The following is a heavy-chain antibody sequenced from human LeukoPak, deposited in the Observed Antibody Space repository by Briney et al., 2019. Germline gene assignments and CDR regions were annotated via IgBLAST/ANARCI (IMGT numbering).Heavy chain of an antibody. CDR1: GYSFTSYW. CDR2: IYPGDSDT. D-gene: IGHD2-2*01. J-gene: IGHJ4*02. Sequence: KNGESLKISCKGSGYSFTSYWIGWVRPMPGKGLEWMGIIYPGDSDTRYSPSFQGQVTISADKSISTAYLQWSSLKASDTAMYYCARGYCSSTSCFDYWGQGTLVTVSS. CDR3: ARGYCSSTSCFDY. V-gene: IGHV5-51*01.